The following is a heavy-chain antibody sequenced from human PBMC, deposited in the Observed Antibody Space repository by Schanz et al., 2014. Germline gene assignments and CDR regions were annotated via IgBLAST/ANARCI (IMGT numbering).Heavy chain of an antibody. D-gene: IGHD5-12*01. V-gene: IGHV3-21*01. J-gene: IGHJ3*02. CDR2: INSRSNFI. CDR3: AGAVATIRADSFDI. CDR1: GFGFDDYA. Sequence: EVQLVESGGGLVQPGGSLKLSCAASGFGFDDYAMSWVRQAPGKGLEWVSSINSRSNFIYYADSVKGRFTISRDNAKNSLYLQMNSLRAEDTAVYYCAGAVATIRADSFDIWGQGTMVAVSS.